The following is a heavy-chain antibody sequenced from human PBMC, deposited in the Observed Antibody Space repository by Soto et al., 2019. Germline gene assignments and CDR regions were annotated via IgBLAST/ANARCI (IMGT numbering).Heavy chain of an antibody. CDR1: GYTFSNYG. CDR3: ARVVPGAAAGFGL. J-gene: IGHJ5*02. D-gene: IGHD2-2*01. V-gene: IGHV1-18*01. Sequence: QVQLVQSGGEVKRPGASVKVSCKTSGYTFSNYGITWVRQAPGQPLEWLGWISLYSDGTNYAQKLQGRDSMTTDTSTTTAKRELTSLRSDDADVYYCARVVPGAAAGFGLWGQGTLETVSS. CDR2: ISLYSDGT.